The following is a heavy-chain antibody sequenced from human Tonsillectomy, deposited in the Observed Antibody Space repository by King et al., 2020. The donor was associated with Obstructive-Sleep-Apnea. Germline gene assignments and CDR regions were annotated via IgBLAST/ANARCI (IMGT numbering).Heavy chain of an antibody. Sequence: QLVQSGAEVKKPGASVKVSCKASGYTFTSYAMHWVRQAPGQRLEWMGWINAGNGNTKYSQKFQGRVTITRDTSASTAYMERSSLRSEDTAVYYCARNLIAARPPSLDLWGRGTLVTVSS. J-gene: IGHJ2*01. CDR3: ARNLIAARPPSLDL. D-gene: IGHD6-6*01. CDR2: INAGNGNT. CDR1: GYTFTSYA. V-gene: IGHV1-3*01.